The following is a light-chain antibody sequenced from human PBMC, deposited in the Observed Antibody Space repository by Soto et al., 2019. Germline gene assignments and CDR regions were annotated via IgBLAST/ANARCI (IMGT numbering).Light chain of an antibody. CDR3: QQYYNWPLT. Sequence: EIVMTQSPATLSVSPGERATLSCRASQSVSSNLAWYQQKPGQAPRLLIYRASSRTTGIPARFSGSGSGTEFTLINSSLQSEDFAVYYCQQYYNWPLTFGGGTKVDIK. CDR1: QSVSSN. CDR2: RAS. J-gene: IGKJ4*01. V-gene: IGKV3-15*01.